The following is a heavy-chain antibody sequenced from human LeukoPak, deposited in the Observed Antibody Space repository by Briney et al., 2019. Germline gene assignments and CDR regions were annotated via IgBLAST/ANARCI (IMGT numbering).Heavy chain of an antibody. V-gene: IGHV4-34*01. CDR2: INHSGST. CDR3: ARGPNYYGSGSYPQNGDY. D-gene: IGHD3-10*01. Sequence: SETLSLICAVYGGSFSGYYWSWIRQPPGKGLEWIGEINHSGSTNYNPSLKSRVTISVDTSKNQFSLKLSSVTAADTAVYYCARGPNYYGSGSYPQNGDYWGQGTLVTVSS. J-gene: IGHJ4*02. CDR1: GGSFSGYY.